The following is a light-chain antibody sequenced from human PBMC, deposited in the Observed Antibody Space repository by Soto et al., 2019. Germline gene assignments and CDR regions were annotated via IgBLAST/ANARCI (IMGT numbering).Light chain of an antibody. Sequence: IQLTQSPSSLSTSVGDRVTITCRASQGISSYLAWYQQKPGKAPKLLIYAASTLQSGVPSRFSGSGSGTDFTLTNSSLQSEDFATYYCQQLNSYLPIFGAGTKVEIK. CDR3: QQLNSYLPI. CDR2: AAS. CDR1: QGISSY. V-gene: IGKV1-9*01. J-gene: IGKJ4*01.